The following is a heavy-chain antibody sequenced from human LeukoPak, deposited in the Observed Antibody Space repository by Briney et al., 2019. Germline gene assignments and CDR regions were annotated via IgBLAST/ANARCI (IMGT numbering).Heavy chain of an antibody. CDR3: ARLSTAGSTRWFDP. CDR1: GGSITSYS. J-gene: IGHJ5*02. V-gene: IGHV4-59*08. CDR2: LYYSGST. D-gene: IGHD6-13*01. Sequence: PSETLSLTCTVSGGSITSYSWSWIRQPPGKGLEWIGYLYYSGSTNFNPSLKSRVAISAGTSKNLFSLRLTSVTAADTAVYYCARLSTAGSTRWFDPWGQGTLVTVSS.